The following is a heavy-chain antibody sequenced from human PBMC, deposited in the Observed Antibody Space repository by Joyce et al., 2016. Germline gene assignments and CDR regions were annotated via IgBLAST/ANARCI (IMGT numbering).Heavy chain of an antibody. J-gene: IGHJ4*02. CDR3: AKILTATYSSGWFLDY. CDR2: ISYDGIYK. CDR1: GLTLSNYG. Sequence: QVQLVASGGGVVQPGRSLRLSCAASGLTLSNYGVHWVRQAPGKGVEWVAIISYDGIYKYYADSVKGRFTISRDNSKNTVFLEMNSLRTEDTAVYYCAKILTATYSSGWFLDYWGQGTLVTVSS. D-gene: IGHD6-25*01. V-gene: IGHV3-30*18.